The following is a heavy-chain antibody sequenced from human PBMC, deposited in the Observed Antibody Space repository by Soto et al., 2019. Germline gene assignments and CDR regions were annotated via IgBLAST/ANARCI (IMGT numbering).Heavy chain of an antibody. CDR3: ARTYSSSWSSWALFYV. D-gene: IGHD6-13*01. CDR1: GGSISSGGHY. V-gene: IGHV4-39*01. CDR2: IYYSGST. Sequence: SDTLSLTCSVSGGSISSGGHYWGWIRHPQGKGLEWIGSIYYSGSTYHNPSLKSRVTISVDTSKNQFSLKLKSVTAADTAVYYCARTYSSSWSSWALFYVWGQRTLVTVSS. J-gene: IGHJ4*02.